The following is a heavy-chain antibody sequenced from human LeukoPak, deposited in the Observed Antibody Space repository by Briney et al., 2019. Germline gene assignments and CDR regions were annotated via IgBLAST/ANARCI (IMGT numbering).Heavy chain of an antibody. D-gene: IGHD4-17*01. V-gene: IGHV5-51*01. J-gene: IGHJ6*03. CDR2: IYPGDSDT. Sequence: GASLKISCETSGYNFLTFWIAWVRQMPGKGLEWMGVIYPGDSDTRYSPSFQGQVSISVDTSLSTAYLQWRSLRASDTAMYYCARLLDYASTYSYMDVWGIGTSVIVS. CDR1: GYNFLTFW. CDR3: ARLLDYASTYSYMDV.